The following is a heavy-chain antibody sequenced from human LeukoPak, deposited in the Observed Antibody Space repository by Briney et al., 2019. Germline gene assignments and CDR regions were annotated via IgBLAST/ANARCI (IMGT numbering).Heavy chain of an antibody. CDR1: GGTFSSYA. Sequence: VASVTVSCKASGGTFSSYAISWVRQAPGQGLEWMGRIIPIHGIANYTQKFQGRVTITADKSTSTAYMELSSLRSEDTAVYYCARDRFMRLTGTILEFDYWGQGTLVTVSS. D-gene: IGHD1-7*01. V-gene: IGHV1-69*04. CDR3: ARDRFMRLTGTILEFDY. J-gene: IGHJ4*02. CDR2: IIPIHGIA.